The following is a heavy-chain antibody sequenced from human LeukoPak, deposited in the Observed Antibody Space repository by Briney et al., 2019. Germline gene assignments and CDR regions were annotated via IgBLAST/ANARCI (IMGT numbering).Heavy chain of an antibody. CDR2: LYTNGST. J-gene: IGHJ6*02. V-gene: IGHV4-4*07. CDR3: SLTSMAYYNYYGMDV. CDR1: GGSISSYY. D-gene: IGHD2/OR15-2a*01. Sequence: SETLSLTCTVSGGSISSYYWSWSRQPAGKGLEGIGRLYTNGSTNYNPYLQSRVTMSVDTSKTQISLKLRSVTAADAAVYYWSLTSMAYYNYYGMDVWGQGTTVTVFS.